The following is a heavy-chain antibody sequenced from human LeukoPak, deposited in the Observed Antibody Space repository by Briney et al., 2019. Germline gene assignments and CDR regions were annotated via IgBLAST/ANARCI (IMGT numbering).Heavy chain of an antibody. CDR3: AKDLYGGSENYYLLDM. CDR1: GFTLSSYA. J-gene: IGHJ3*02. Sequence: PGRSLRLSCAASGFTLSSYAMHWVRQAAGKGLEWVAVISYDGSNKFYADSVKGRFTISRDNSKNTLYVQMNSLRAEDTAVNYCAKDLYGGSENYYLLDMWGQGTMVTVSS. D-gene: IGHD3-10*01. CDR2: ISYDGSNK. V-gene: IGHV3-30*18.